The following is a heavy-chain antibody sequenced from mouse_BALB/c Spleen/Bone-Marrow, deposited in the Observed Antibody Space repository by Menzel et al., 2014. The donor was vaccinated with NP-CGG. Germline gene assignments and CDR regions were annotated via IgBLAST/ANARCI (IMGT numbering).Heavy chain of an antibody. Sequence: VHVKQSGPELVKPGASVKVSCKASGYAFTSYNMYWVKQSHGKSLEWIGHIDPYSGGTSYNQKFKGKATLTVDKSSSTAYMHLNSLTSEDSAVYYCAREDYGSGFAYWGQGTLVTVSA. V-gene: IGHV1S135*01. D-gene: IGHD1-1*01. J-gene: IGHJ3*01. CDR1: GYAFTSYN. CDR2: IDPYSGGT. CDR3: AREDYGSGFAY.